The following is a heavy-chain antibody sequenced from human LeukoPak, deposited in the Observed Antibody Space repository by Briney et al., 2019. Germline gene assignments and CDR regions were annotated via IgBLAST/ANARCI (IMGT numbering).Heavy chain of an antibody. CDR1: GGSFSGYY. J-gene: IGHJ5*02. Sequence: EPSETLSLTCAVYGGSFSGYYWSWIRQPPGKGLEWIGSIYYSGSTYYNPSLKSRVTISVDTSKNQFSLKLSSVTAADTAVYYCARRKPDHCSSTSCYQARNWFDPWGQGTLVTVSS. CDR2: IYYSGST. CDR3: ARRKPDHCSSTSCYQARNWFDP. D-gene: IGHD2-2*01. V-gene: IGHV4-34*01.